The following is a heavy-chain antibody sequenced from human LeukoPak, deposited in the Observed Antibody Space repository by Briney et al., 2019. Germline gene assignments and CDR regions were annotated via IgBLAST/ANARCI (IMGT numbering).Heavy chain of an antibody. D-gene: IGHD3-22*01. CDR2: ISAYNGNT. V-gene: IGHV1-18*01. CDR3: ARVWHYDSRDDP. CDR1: GGTFSSYG. J-gene: IGHJ5*02. Sequence: SVKVSCKASGGTFSSYGISWVRQAPGQGLEWMGWISAYNGNTNYAQKLQGRVTMTTDTSTSTAYMELRSLRSDDTAVYYCARVWHYDSRDDPWGQGTLVTVSS.